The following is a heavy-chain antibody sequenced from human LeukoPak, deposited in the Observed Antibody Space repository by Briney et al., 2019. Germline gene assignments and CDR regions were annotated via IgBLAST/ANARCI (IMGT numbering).Heavy chain of an antibody. D-gene: IGHD6-13*01. V-gene: IGHV3-73*01. Sequence: GGSLKLSCAASGFSFSGSHIYWVRQASGKGLEWVGHIRSSANNYATAYAASVEGRFTISRDDSKNTAYLQMNSLKTEDTAVYYCTGQNSSCHDYWGQGTLVTVSS. CDR2: IRSSANNYAT. CDR1: GFSFSGSH. J-gene: IGHJ4*02. CDR3: TGQNSSCHDY.